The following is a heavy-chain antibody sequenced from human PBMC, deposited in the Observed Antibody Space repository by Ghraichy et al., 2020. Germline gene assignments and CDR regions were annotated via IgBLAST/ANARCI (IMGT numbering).Heavy chain of an antibody. CDR1: GFTFSSYA. D-gene: IGHD5-12*01. CDR3: ASFVDIVATMQTFDY. J-gene: IGHJ4*02. Sequence: GGSLRLSCAASGFTFSSYAMHWVRQAPGKGLEWVAVISYDGSNKYYADSVKGRFTISRDNSKNTLYLQMNSLRAEDTAVYYCASFVDIVATMQTFDYWGQETLVTVSS. V-gene: IGHV3-30*04. CDR2: ISYDGSNK.